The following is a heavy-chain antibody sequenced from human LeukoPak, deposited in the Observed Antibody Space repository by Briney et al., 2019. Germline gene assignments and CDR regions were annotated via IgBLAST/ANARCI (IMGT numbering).Heavy chain of an antibody. J-gene: IGHJ4*02. CDR1: AFTFSSYY. CDR2: IVTAVDT. D-gene: IGHD2-2*01. Sequence: RRSLTLSWAAAAFTFSSYYIRWVRHPTGKVLEWVSSIVTAVDTYYPGSVKGRFTISRDNSKNTLYLQMNSLRAEDTAVYYCAKNQLYLAYWGQGPLVSVSS. CDR3: AKNQLYLAY. V-gene: IGHV3-13*04.